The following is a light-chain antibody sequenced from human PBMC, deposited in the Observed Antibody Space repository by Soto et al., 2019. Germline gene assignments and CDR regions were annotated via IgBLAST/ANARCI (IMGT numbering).Light chain of an antibody. CDR1: QSISSW. Sequence: DFQMTQSPSTLSASVGDRVTITCRASQSISSWLAWYQQKPGKAPKLLIYDASRLESGVPSRFSGSGSGTEFTLTISSLQPDDFATYYCQQYNSYSGTFGQGTKVDIK. CDR3: QQYNSYSGT. V-gene: IGKV1-5*01. J-gene: IGKJ1*01. CDR2: DAS.